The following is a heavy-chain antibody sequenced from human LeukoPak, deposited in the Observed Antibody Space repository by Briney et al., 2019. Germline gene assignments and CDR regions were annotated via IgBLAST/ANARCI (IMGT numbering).Heavy chain of an antibody. CDR2: INHSGST. CDR1: GDSISSGDYY. Sequence: SETLSLTCTVSGDSISSGDYYWSWIRQPPGKGLEWVGYINHSGSTSSNPSLKSRVTMSVDTSKNQFSLKLSSVTAADTAVYYYARAPLAFCSGGTCKRYFDYWGQGTLVTVSS. V-gene: IGHV4-30-4*01. J-gene: IGHJ4*02. D-gene: IGHD2-15*01. CDR3: ARAPLAFCSGGTCKRYFDY.